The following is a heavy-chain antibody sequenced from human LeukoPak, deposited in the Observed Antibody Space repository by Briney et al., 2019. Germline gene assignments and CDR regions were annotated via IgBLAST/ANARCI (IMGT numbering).Heavy chain of an antibody. CDR3: ASWYDDAFDI. D-gene: IGHD1-14*01. CDR2: IYSGGST. CDR1: GFTVSSNY. Sequence: GGSLRLSCAASGFTVSSNYMGWVRQAPGKGPEWVSVIYSGGSTYYADSVKGRFTISSDNSKNTLYLQMNSLRAEDTAVYYCASWYDDAFDIWGQGTMVTVSS. J-gene: IGHJ3*02. V-gene: IGHV3-66*01.